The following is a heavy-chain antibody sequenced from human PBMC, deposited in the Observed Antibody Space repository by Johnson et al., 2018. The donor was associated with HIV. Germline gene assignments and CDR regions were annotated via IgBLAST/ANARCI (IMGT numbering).Heavy chain of an antibody. CDR2: ISYDGSNK. D-gene: IGHD5-12*01. CDR1: GFTFSSYA. J-gene: IGHJ3*02. V-gene: IGHV3-30-3*01. Sequence: QVQLVESGGGVVQPGRSLRLSCAASGFTFSSYAMHWVRQAPGKGLEWVAVISYDGSNKYYADSVKGRFTISRDNSKNTLYLQMNSLRAEDTAGYYCARDPSPSSYRAFDIWGQGTMVTVSS. CDR3: ARDPSPSSYRAFDI.